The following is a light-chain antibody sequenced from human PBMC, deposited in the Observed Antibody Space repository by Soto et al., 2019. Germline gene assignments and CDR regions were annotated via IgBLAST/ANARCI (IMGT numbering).Light chain of an antibody. V-gene: IGLV2-14*01. CDR2: DVS. J-gene: IGLJ1*01. CDR1: SSDVGGYNY. CDR3: SSYTSSSTAG. Sequence: QSVLTQPASVSGSPGQSITISCTGTSSDVGGYNYVSWYQQHPGKAPKLMIYDVSNRPSGVSNRFSGSKSGNTASLTISGLQAEDEADYYSSSYTSSSTAGFGTGTKVT.